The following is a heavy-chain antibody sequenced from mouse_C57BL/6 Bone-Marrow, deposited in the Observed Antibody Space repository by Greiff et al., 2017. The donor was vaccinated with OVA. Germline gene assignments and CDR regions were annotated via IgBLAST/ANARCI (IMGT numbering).Heavy chain of an antibody. CDR1: GYTFTSYW. Sequence: QVQLQQPGAELVKPGASVKLSCKASGYTFTSYWMHWVKQRPGRGLEWIGRIDPNSGGTKYNEKFKSKATLAVDKPSSTAYMQLSSLTSEDSAFYYCASNTVVATGYFDVWGTGTTVTVSS. CDR2: IDPNSGGT. D-gene: IGHD1-1*01. V-gene: IGHV1-72*01. CDR3: ASNTVVATGYFDV. J-gene: IGHJ1*03.